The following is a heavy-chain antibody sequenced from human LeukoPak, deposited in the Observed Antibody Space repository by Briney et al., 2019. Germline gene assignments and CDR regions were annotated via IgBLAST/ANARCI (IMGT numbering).Heavy chain of an antibody. Sequence: GESLQISCKGSGYSFTTYWIGWVRQLPGKGLEWIGIIYPSDSDTRYSPSFQGQVTISADKSISTAYLQWSSLRASDTAMYYCARLTSSSGYWGQGTLVTVSS. CDR3: ARLTSSSGY. CDR2: IYPSDSDT. CDR1: GYSFTTYW. V-gene: IGHV5-51*01. D-gene: IGHD6-19*01. J-gene: IGHJ4*02.